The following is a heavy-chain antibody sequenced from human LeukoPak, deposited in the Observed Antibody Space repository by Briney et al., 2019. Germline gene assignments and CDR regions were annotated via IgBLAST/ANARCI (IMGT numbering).Heavy chain of an antibody. Sequence: GGSLRLSCAASGFTFSSYSMNWVRQAPGKGLEWVSYISSSSSTIYYADSVKGRFTISRDNAKISLHLQMNSLRDEDTAVYYCARRGFRSVDYWGQGTLVTVSP. CDR3: ARRGFRSVDY. CDR2: ISSSSSTI. J-gene: IGHJ4*02. D-gene: IGHD1-26*01. CDR1: GFTFSSYS. V-gene: IGHV3-48*02.